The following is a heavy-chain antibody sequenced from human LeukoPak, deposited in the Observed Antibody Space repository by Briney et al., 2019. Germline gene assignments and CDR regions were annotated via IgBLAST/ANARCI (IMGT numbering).Heavy chain of an antibody. CDR1: GGSISSSSYY. CDR2: IYYSGST. V-gene: IGHV4-39*07. CDR3: ARDLDRSGYYYDYYYYYMDV. J-gene: IGHJ6*03. D-gene: IGHD3-22*01. Sequence: SETLSLTCTVSGGSISSSSYYWGWIRQPPGKGLEWIGSIYYSGSTYYNPSLKSRVTISVDTSKNQFSLKLSSVTAADTAVYYCARDLDRSGYYYDYYYYYMDVWGKGTTVTVSS.